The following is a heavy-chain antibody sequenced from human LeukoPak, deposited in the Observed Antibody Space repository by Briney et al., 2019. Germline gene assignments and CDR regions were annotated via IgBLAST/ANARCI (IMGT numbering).Heavy chain of an antibody. D-gene: IGHD2-15*01. V-gene: IGHV3-30*14. J-gene: IGHJ4*02. CDR2: ISSDGNNK. CDR1: GFTFSIYA. CDR3: ARVQGSGLFRWY. Sequence: HPGRSLRLSCAASGFTFSIYAMHWVRQAPGKGLEWVAVISSDGNNKYYADSVKGRFTISRDISKNTLYLQMNSLRAEDTGLYYCARVQGSGLFRWYWGQGTLVTVSS.